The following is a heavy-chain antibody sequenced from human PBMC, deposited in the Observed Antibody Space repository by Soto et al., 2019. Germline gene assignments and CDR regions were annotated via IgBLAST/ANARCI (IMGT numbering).Heavy chain of an antibody. Sequence: EVQLLESGGALVKPGSSLRLSCAASGSTFSNNAMTWVRKPPGQGLDWVSAIRGSGGTTYYADPVKGRFTISRDNSKNTLFLQMNSLRAEDAAVYYCAKFFVETGSNSGWPWSFHYWGQGTLVTVSS. CDR3: AKFFVETGSNSGWPWSFHY. D-gene: IGHD6-25*01. CDR1: GSTFSNNA. J-gene: IGHJ4*02. V-gene: IGHV3-23*01. CDR2: IRGSGGTT.